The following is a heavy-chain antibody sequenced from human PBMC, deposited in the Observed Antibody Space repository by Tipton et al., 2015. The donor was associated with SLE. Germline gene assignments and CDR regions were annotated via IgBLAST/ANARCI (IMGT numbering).Heavy chain of an antibody. J-gene: IGHJ2*01. V-gene: IGHV4-39*07. CDR3: ARGVWSGSFFDL. D-gene: IGHD3-3*01. Sequence: LRLSCTVSGGSIISSSYYWGWIRQPPGKGLEWIGSIYYSGSTYYNPSLKSRVTISVDTSKNQFSLKLSSVTAADTAVYYCARGVWSGSFFDLWGRGTLVTVSS. CDR2: IYYSGST. CDR1: GGSIISSSYY.